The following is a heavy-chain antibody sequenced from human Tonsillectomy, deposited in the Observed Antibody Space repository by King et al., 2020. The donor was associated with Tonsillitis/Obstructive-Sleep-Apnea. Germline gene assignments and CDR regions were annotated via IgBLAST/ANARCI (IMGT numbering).Heavy chain of an antibody. D-gene: IGHD2-2*01. J-gene: IGHJ5*02. CDR2: IIPIFGTA. V-gene: IGHV1-69*01. CDR1: GGTFSTYA. CDR3: ARVRFGGVPAAPLYWFDP. Sequence: VQLVESGAEVKKPGSSVKVSCKASGGTFSTYAISWVRQAPGQGLEWMGGIIPIFGTANYAQKFQGRVTITADESTSTAYMELSSLRSEDTAVYCCARVRFGGVPAAPLYWFDPWGQGTLVTVSS.